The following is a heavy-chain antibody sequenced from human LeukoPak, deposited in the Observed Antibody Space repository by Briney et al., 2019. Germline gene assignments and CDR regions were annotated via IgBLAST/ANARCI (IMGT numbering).Heavy chain of an antibody. CDR2: IYTSGST. D-gene: IGHD3-3*01. CDR1: GGSISSYY. Sequence: PSETLSLTCTVSGGSISSYYWSWIRQPAGKGLEWIGRIYTSGSTNYNPSLKSRVTMSVDTSKNQFSLKLSSVTAADTAVYYCARVSSITIFGVVGAFDIWGQGTMVTVSS. CDR3: ARVSSITIFGVVGAFDI. V-gene: IGHV4-4*07. J-gene: IGHJ3*02.